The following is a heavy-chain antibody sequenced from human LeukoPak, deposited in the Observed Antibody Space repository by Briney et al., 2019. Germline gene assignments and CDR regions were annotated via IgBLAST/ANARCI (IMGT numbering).Heavy chain of an antibody. CDR3: AKGDDSSGYSSPTD. CDR1: GFTFDDYA. D-gene: IGHD3-22*01. V-gene: IGHV3-9*01. CDR2: ISWNSGSI. Sequence: GRSLRLSCAASGFTFDDYAMHWVRQAPGKGLEWVSSISWNSGSIGYPDSVKGRFTISRGNAKNSLYPQMNSLRVEDTALYYCAKGDDSSGYSSPTDWGQGTLVTVSS. J-gene: IGHJ4*02.